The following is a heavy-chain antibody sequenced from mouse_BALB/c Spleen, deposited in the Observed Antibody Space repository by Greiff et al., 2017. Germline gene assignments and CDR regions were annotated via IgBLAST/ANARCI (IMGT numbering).Heavy chain of an antibody. Sequence: EVQVVESGGGLVKPGGSLKLSCAASGFTFSSYAMSWVRQTPEKRLEWVASISSGGSTYYPDSVKGRFTISRDNARNILYLQMSSLRSEDTAMYYCARGDEYYAMDYWGQGTSVTVSS. J-gene: IGHJ4*01. CDR3: ARGDEYYAMDY. CDR1: GFTFSSYA. V-gene: IGHV5-6-5*01. CDR2: ISSGGST.